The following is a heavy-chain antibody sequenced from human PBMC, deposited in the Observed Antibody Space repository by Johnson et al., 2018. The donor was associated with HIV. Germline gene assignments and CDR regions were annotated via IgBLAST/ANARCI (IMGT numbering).Heavy chain of an antibody. Sequence: QVQLVESGGGVVQPGRSLRLSCAASGFTFSSYAMHWVRQAPGTGLEWVAVISYDGSNKHYADSVEGRFTISRDNSKNTLYLQMNSLRAEDTALYYCAKDHAAAEGSEGAFDIWGQGTMVTVSS. J-gene: IGHJ3*02. CDR1: GFTFSSYA. CDR2: ISYDGSNK. V-gene: IGHV3-30*04. CDR3: AKDHAAAEGSEGAFDI. D-gene: IGHD6-13*01.